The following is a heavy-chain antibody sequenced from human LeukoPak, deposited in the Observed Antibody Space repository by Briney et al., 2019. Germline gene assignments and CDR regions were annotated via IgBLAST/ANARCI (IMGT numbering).Heavy chain of an antibody. CDR2: TYSNGRT. V-gene: IGHV3-66*03. D-gene: IGHD3-3*01. Sequence: GGSLRLSCAASGFTVSSNYMSWVRQAPGKGLEWVSVTYSNGRTYYADSVKGRFTISRDNSKNTLYLQMNSLRTEDTAVYYCASIFGVVIGYFDYWGQGTLVTVSS. J-gene: IGHJ4*02. CDR1: GFTVSSNY. CDR3: ASIFGVVIGYFDY.